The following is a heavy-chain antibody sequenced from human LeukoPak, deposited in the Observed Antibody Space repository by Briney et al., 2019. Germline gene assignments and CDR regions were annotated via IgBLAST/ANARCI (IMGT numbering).Heavy chain of an antibody. Sequence: SGGSLRLSCAASGFTFSSYEMNWARQAPGKGLEWVSYISSSGSTIYYADSVKGRFTISRDNAKNPLYLQMNSLRAEDTAVYYCARGGGIRRTFDYWGQGTLVTVSS. CDR3: ARGGGIRRTFDY. CDR2: ISSSGSTI. D-gene: IGHD4-23*01. J-gene: IGHJ4*02. CDR1: GFTFSSYE. V-gene: IGHV3-48*03.